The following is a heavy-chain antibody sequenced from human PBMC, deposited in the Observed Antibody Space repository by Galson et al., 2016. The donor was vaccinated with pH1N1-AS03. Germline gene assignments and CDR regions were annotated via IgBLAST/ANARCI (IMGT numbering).Heavy chain of an antibody. J-gene: IGHJ5*01. Sequence: ETLSLTCAVSGYSITSGYYWGWIRQPPGKGLEWIGSIYHSGSTYYNPSLKSRVTISVDTSKNQFSLKLISVTAADTAVYYCARDHIAEFDSWGQGILVTVSS. CDR1: GYSITSGYY. V-gene: IGHV4-38-2*02. D-gene: IGHD2-21*01. CDR2: IYHSGST. CDR3: ARDHIAEFDS.